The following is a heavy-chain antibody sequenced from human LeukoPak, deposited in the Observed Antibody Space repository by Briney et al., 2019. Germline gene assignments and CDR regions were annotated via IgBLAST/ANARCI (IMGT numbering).Heavy chain of an antibody. D-gene: IGHD3-22*01. CDR3: ASLTYYYDSSGYAAFDI. CDR1: GYSFTSYW. CDR2: IYPGDSDT. J-gene: IGHJ3*02. Sequence: GESLQISCKGSGYSFTSYWIGWVRQMPGKGLEWMGIIYPGDSDTRYSPSFQGQVTISADKSISTAYLQWSSLKASHTAMYYCASLTYYYDSSGYAAFDIWGQGTMVTVSS. V-gene: IGHV5-51*01.